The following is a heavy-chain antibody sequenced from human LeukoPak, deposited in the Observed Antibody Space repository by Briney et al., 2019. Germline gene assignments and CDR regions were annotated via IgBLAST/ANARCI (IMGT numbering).Heavy chain of an antibody. CDR2: IYYSGST. D-gene: IGHD6-6*01. J-gene: IGHJ5*02. CDR1: GGSISSYY. Sequence: SETLSLTCTVSGGSISSYYWSWIRQPPGKGLEWIGYIYYSGSTNYNPSLKSRVTISVDTSKNQFSLKLSSVAAADTAVYYCAKYEYSSSPNWFDPWGQGTLVTVSS. V-gene: IGHV4-59*08. CDR3: AKYEYSSSPNWFDP.